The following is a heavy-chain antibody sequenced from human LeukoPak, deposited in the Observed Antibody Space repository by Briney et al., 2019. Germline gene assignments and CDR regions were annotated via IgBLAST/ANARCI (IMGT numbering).Heavy chain of an antibody. CDR1: GFTFSNYR. J-gene: IGHJ5*02. CDR2: IWSDGSNK. Sequence: QPGRSLRLSCAASGFTFSNYRMHWIRQAPGKGLEWVAVIWSDGSNKYYADSVKGRFTISRDNSKNTLYLQMNSLRAEDTAVYYCARGGELGVWDWFDPWGQGTLVTVSS. CDR3: ARGGELGVWDWFDP. V-gene: IGHV3-33*01. D-gene: IGHD3-16*01.